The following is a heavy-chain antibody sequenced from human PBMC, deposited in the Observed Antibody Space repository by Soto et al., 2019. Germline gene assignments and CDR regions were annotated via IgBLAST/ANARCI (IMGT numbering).Heavy chain of an antibody. CDR2: ISGSGGRT. CDR3: AKNPYYDILTGYFFDF. V-gene: IGHV3-23*01. D-gene: IGHD3-9*01. Sequence: GGSLRLSWTASGLTFSNYAVSWVRQPPXEGLEWISAISGSGGRTYYADSVKGRVTISRDNSKNMLYLQTNSLRAEDTAVYYCAKNPYYDILTGYFFDFWGQGTLVTVSS. J-gene: IGHJ4*02. CDR1: GLTFSNYA.